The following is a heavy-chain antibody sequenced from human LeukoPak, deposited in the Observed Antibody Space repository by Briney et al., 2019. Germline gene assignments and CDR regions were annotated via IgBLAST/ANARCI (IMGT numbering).Heavy chain of an antibody. V-gene: IGHV3-72*01. D-gene: IGHD6-19*01. J-gene: IGHJ4*02. Sequence: PGGSLRLSCAASGSTFRSYSMTWVRQAPGRGLEWVARTRNKANSHTTEYAASVKGRFTISRDDSKNSLYLQMNSLKTEDTAVYHCVGGGSSGLIAYWGPRTLVTVSS. CDR1: GSTFRSYS. CDR3: VGGGSSGLIAY. CDR2: TRNKANSHTT.